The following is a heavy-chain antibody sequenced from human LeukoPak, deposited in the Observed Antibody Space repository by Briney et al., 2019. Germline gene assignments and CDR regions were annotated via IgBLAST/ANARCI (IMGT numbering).Heavy chain of an antibody. CDR3: TTEDETRWKYFHH. CDR1: GFTFSSYW. D-gene: IGHD4-23*01. V-gene: IGHV3-74*01. J-gene: IGHJ1*01. CDR2: IKSDGSST. Sequence: GGSLRLSCAASGFTFSSYWMHWVRQAPGKGLVWVSRIKSDGSSTSYADSVKGRFTISRDNAKNTLYLQMNSLKTEDTAVYYCTTEDETRWKYFHHWGQGTLVTVSS.